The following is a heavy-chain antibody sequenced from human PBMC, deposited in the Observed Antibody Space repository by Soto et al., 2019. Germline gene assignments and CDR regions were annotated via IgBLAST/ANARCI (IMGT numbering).Heavy chain of an antibody. Sequence: PGGSLRLSCTASGFTLQNYAMAWVRQAPGKGLEWVSTLIGGHYGTAYSYSVKGRFTVSRDNSKNCLYLQMNSLGGEDTAMYFCAKGKSTGDIDWFDPWGQGSLVTVSS. V-gene: IGHV3-23*01. D-gene: IGHD3-10*01. CDR1: GFTLQNYA. CDR3: AKGKSTGDIDWFDP. CDR2: LIGGHYGT. J-gene: IGHJ5*02.